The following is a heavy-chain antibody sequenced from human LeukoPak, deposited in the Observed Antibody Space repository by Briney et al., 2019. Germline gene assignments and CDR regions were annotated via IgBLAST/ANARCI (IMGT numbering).Heavy chain of an antibody. CDR3: ARGDALAGTFDY. CDR1: GFTFSSYA. J-gene: IGHJ4*02. CDR2: ISYDGSNK. V-gene: IGHV3-30*04. Sequence: GGSLRLSCAASGFTFSSYAMHWVRQAPGKGLEWVAVISYDGSNKYYADSVKGRFTISRDNSKNTLYLQMNSLRAEDTAVYYCARGDALAGTFDYRGQGTLVTVSS. D-gene: IGHD6-19*01.